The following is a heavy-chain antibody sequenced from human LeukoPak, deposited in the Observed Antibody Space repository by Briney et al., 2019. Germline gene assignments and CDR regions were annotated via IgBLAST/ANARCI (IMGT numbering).Heavy chain of an antibody. CDR1: GFTFSSYA. Sequence: GGSLRLSCAASGFTFSSYAMSWVRQAPGEGLEWVSAISGSGGSTYYADSVKGRFTISRDCSKNTLFLHMNTLRAEDTAIYYCAKDRTVGASYWYFDLWGRGTLVTVSS. V-gene: IGHV3-23*01. CDR3: AKDRTVGASYWYFDL. CDR2: ISGSGGST. D-gene: IGHD1-26*01. J-gene: IGHJ2*01.